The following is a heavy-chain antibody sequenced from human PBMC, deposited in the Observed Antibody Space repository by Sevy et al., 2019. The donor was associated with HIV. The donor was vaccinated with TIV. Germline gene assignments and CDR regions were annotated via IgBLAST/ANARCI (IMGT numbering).Heavy chain of an antibody. Sequence: ASVKVSCKASGGTFSSYAISWVRQAPGQGLEWMGGIIPIFGTANYAQKFQGRVTITADESTSTAYMELSSLRSEDTAVYYCARTDVVAATRRTRLCAFDLWGQGTMVTVSS. D-gene: IGHD2-15*01. CDR3: ARTDVVAATRRTRLCAFDL. V-gene: IGHV1-69*13. CDR1: GGTFSSYA. CDR2: IIPIFGTA. J-gene: IGHJ3*01.